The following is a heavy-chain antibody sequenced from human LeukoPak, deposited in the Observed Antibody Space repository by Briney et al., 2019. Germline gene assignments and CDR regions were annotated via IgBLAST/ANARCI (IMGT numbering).Heavy chain of an antibody. D-gene: IGHD1-26*01. Sequence: GESLKISCKGSGYSFTSYWIGWVRQMPGKGLEWMGIIYPGDSDTRYSPSFQGQVSISAEKSISTAYLQWSSLKASDTAMYYCARNSESYYADYFDYSGQGTLVTVSS. CDR3: ARNSESYYADYFDY. J-gene: IGHJ4*02. CDR1: GYSFTSYW. V-gene: IGHV5-51*01. CDR2: IYPGDSDT.